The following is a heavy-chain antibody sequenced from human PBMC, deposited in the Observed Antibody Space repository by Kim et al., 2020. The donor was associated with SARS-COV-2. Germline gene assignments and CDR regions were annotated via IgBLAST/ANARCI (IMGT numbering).Heavy chain of an antibody. CDR1: GFTFTSSA. CDR2: IVVGSGNT. Sequence: SVKVSCKASGFTFTSSAVQWVRQARGQRLEWIGWIVVGSGNTNYAQKFQERVTITRDMSTSTAYMELSSLRSEDTAVYYCAADRGRQVVPAAMPDRAFDIWGQGTMVTVSS. V-gene: IGHV1-58*01. J-gene: IGHJ3*02. D-gene: IGHD2-2*01. CDR3: AADRGRQVVPAAMPDRAFDI.